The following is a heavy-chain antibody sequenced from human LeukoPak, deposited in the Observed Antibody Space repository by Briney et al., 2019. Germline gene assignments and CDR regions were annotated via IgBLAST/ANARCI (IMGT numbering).Heavy chain of an antibody. J-gene: IGHJ4*02. CDR1: GFTFSNFW. CDR2: IKQDGSEK. V-gene: IGHV3-7*01. CDR3: ARDGRYGAGTSDY. Sequence: PGGSLRLSCAASGFTFSNFWMSWVRQAPGRGLECVANIKQDGSEKNYEDSVKGRFTISRDNAENSLSLQMNSLRAEDTAIYFCARDGRYGAGTSDYWGQGALVTVSS. D-gene: IGHD3-10*01.